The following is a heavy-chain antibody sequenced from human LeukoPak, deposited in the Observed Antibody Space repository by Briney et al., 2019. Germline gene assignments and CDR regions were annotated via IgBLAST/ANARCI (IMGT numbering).Heavy chain of an antibody. CDR3: ARRWLGDPYGMDV. J-gene: IGHJ6*02. V-gene: IGHV3-23*01. CDR1: GFIFSNFA. CDR2: IGGVSESF. Sequence: GGSLRLSCAASGFIFSNFAMTWARQAPGKGLEWVSIIGGVSESFYYADSVKGRFTVSRDNSKDTLYLQINNLRDEDTAVYYCARRWLGDPYGMDVWGQGTTVSVSS. D-gene: IGHD3-10*01.